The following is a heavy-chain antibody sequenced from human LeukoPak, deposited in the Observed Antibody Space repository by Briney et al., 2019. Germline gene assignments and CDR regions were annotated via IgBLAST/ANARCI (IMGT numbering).Heavy chain of an antibody. J-gene: IGHJ4*02. CDR1: GYTFTNYA. CDR2: IIPMFGTA. Sequence: GASVKVSCKASGYTFTNYAMNWVRQAPGQGLEWMGTIIPMFGTANYAQKFQGRVTITADKFTNTAYMELSSLRSEDTAVYYCARVYSSAWYLDYWGQGTLVTVSS. CDR3: ARVYSSAWYLDY. D-gene: IGHD6-19*01. V-gene: IGHV1-69*06.